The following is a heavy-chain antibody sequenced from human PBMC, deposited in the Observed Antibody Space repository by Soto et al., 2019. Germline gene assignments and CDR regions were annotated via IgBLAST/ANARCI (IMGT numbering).Heavy chain of an antibody. CDR2: ISGSGGST. D-gene: IGHD3-10*01. CDR3: AKDQRLLTMVRGVRRFDY. CDR1: GFTFSSYA. V-gene: IGHV3-23*01. J-gene: IGHJ4*02. Sequence: GGSLRLSCAASGFTFSSYAMSWVRQAPGKGLEWVSAISGSGGSTYYADSVKGRFTISRDNSKNTLYLQMNSLRAEDTAVYYCAKDQRLLTMVRGVRRFDYWGQGTLVTVSS.